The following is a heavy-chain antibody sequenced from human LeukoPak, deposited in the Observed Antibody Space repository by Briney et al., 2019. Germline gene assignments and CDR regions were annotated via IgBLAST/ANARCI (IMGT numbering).Heavy chain of an antibody. V-gene: IGHV3-23*01. Sequence: GGSLRLSCAASGFTFSSYAMSWVRPAPGKGLEWVSAISGSGGSTYYADSVKGRFSISRDTSKNTLYLQMNSLRVEDTAVYYCATRRFGELTYWGQGTLVTVSS. D-gene: IGHD3-10*01. CDR2: ISGSGGST. CDR3: ATRRFGELTY. CDR1: GFTFSSYA. J-gene: IGHJ4*02.